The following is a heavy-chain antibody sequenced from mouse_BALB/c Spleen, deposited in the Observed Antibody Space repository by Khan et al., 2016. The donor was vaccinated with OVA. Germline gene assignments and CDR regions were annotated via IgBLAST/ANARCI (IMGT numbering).Heavy chain of an antibody. J-gene: IGHJ3*01. D-gene: IGHD2-1*01. CDR1: GFTFSTYA. Sequence: EVLLVESGGGLVKPGGSLKLSCAASGFTFSTYAMSWVRQTPEKRLEWVATISSDGDYTYFPDNVKGRFTISRDNAKNTLCLQMTSLRAEDTAMYYCARSPYGNFAYWGQGTLVTVSA. CDR2: ISSDGDYT. V-gene: IGHV5-9-3*01. CDR3: ARSPYGNFAY.